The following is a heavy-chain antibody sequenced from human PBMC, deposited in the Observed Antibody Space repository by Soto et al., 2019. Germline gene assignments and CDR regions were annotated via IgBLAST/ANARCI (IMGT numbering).Heavy chain of an antibody. CDR1: GGSFSGYY. CDR2: INHSGST. V-gene: IGHV4-34*01. Sequence: SETLSLTCAVYGGSFSGYYWSWIRQPPGKGLEWIGEINHSGSTNYNPSLKSRVTISVDTSKNQFSLKLSSVTAADTAVYYCARHLRLEYSSSYSGYYYYYGMDVWGQGTTVTVS. D-gene: IGHD6-6*01. J-gene: IGHJ6*02. CDR3: ARHLRLEYSSSYSGYYYYYGMDV.